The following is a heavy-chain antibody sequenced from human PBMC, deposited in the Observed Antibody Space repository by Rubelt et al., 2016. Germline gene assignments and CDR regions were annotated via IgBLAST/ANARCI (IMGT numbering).Heavy chain of an antibody. Sequence: VQLVESGGGVVQPGRSLRLSCAASGFTFSNYGMHWVRQAPGKGLEWVSYISGTGSTRYYADSVKGRFTISRDNAKNSLYQQMNSLRVEDTGVYYCAGALDYWGRETAVIVSS. V-gene: IGHV3-48*04. J-gene: IGHJ4*02. CDR3: AGALDY. CDR1: GFTFSNYG. CDR2: ISGTGSTR.